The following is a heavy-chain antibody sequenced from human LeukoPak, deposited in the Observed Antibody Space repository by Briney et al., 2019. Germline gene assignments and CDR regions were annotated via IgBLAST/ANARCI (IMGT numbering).Heavy chain of an antibody. CDR3: AKGGDRDTNYFAS. D-gene: IGHD3-10*01. Sequence: PGGSLRLSCAASGFTFSNYGMHWVRQAPGKGLEWVTFIRYDGSIKYFADSVKGRFTVSRDNSKNTLYLQMNSLRPEDTALYYCAKGGDRDTNYFASWGQGTLVTVSS. CDR1: GFTFSNYG. V-gene: IGHV3-30*02. J-gene: IGHJ4*02. CDR2: IRYDGSIK.